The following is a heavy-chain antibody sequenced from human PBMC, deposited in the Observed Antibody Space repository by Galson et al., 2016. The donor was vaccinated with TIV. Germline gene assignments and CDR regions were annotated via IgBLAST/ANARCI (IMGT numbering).Heavy chain of an antibody. CDR3: ARDIPGTANYFDF. V-gene: IGHV1-3*04. J-gene: IGHJ4*02. Sequence: SVKVSCKASGYTFIYSAIHWVRQAPGQGLEWMGWINTGNGNTKYSQKFQARVAITRDISASTVYMALNGLSSEDTAVYFCARDIPGTANYFDFWGQGTPVTVAS. D-gene: IGHD3-10*01. CDR1: GYTFIYSA. CDR2: INTGNGNT.